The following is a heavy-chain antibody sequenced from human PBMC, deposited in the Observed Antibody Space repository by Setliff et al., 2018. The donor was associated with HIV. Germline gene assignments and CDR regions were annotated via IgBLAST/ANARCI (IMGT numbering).Heavy chain of an antibody. V-gene: IGHV1-69*10. CDR1: GYTFTRYG. J-gene: IGHJ4*02. Sequence: SVKVSCKASGYTFTRYGISWVRQAPGQGLEWMGGVTPILHTTNYAQKFQGRVTITADISTRTVYMELSSLTSEDTAIYYCARDHQTMLWLDYWGQGTLVTVSS. D-gene: IGHD2-21*01. CDR3: ARDHQTMLWLDY. CDR2: VTPILHTT.